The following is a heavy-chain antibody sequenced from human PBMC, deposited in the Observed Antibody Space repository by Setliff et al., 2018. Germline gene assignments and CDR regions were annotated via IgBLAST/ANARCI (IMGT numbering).Heavy chain of an antibody. Sequence: PSETLSLTCAVYGGSFSGYYWSWIRQPPGKRLEWIGEIIHSGSTNYNPSLKSRVTISMDTSKNQFSLKVSSVTAADTAVYYCARRRTALAFDIWGQGTMVTVSS. CDR2: IIHSGST. CDR1: GGSFSGYY. V-gene: IGHV4-34*12. J-gene: IGHJ3*02. CDR3: ARRRTALAFDI. D-gene: IGHD5-18*01.